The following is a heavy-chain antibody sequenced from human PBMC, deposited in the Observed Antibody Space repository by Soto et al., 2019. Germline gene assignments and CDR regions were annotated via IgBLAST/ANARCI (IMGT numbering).Heavy chain of an antibody. CDR3: VRVDWGYYDSSGYKYYFDY. CDR1: GFTFSSYW. CDR2: INTDGSST. J-gene: IGHJ4*02. V-gene: IGHV3-74*01. Sequence: GGSLRLSCAASGFTFSSYWMHWVRQAPGKGLVWVSRINTDGSSTNYADSVKGRFTISRDNAKNTLYLQMNSLRAEDTAVYYCVRVDWGYYDSSGYKYYFDYWGQGTLVTVSS. D-gene: IGHD3-22*01.